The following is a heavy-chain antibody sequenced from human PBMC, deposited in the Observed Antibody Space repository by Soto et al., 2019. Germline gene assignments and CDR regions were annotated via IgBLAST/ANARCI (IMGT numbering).Heavy chain of an antibody. D-gene: IGHD3-22*01. J-gene: IGHJ4*02. CDR3: ARECGDSIGYDPGY. V-gene: IGHV4-4*07. Sequence: SETLSLTCTVSGGSISGYYFSWIRQPAGKGLEWIGRIYSIGSSNYNTSLKSRVTMSIATSKNQFSLRLTSVPEADTAVYFCARECGDSIGYDPGYWGSGPLVTVSP. CDR1: GGSISGYY. CDR2: IYSIGSS.